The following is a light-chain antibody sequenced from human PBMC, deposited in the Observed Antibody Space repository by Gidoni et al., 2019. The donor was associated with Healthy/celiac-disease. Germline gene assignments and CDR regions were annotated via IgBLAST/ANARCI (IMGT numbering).Light chain of an antibody. V-gene: IGKV1-33*01. CDR2: DAS. CDR3: QQYDNLPRRYT. Sequence: DIQMTQSPSSLSASVGDRVTITCQASQDISNYLNWYQQKPGKAPKLLIYDASNLETVVPSRFSGSGSGTDFTFTISSLQPEDIETYYCQQYDNLPRRYTFGQGTKLEIK. CDR1: QDISNY. J-gene: IGKJ2*01.